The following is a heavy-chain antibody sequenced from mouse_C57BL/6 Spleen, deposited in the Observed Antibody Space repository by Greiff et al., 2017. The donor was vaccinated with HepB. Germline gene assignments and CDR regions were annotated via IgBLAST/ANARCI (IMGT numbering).Heavy chain of an antibody. CDR2: IDPSDSET. CDR1: GYTFTSYW. D-gene: IGHD2-4*01. J-gene: IGHJ3*01. V-gene: IGHV1-52*01. Sequence: QVQLQQSGAELVRPGSSVKLSCKASGYTFTSYWMHWVKQRPIQGLEWIGNIDPSDSETHYNQKFKDKATLTVDKSSSTAYMQLSSLTSEDSAVYYCARSGYDYDRTWFAYWGQGTLVTVSA. CDR3: ARSGYDYDRTWFAY.